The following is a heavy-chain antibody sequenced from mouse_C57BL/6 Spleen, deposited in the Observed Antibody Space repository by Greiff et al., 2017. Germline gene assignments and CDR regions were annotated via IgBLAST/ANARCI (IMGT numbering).Heavy chain of an antibody. CDR3: ARNWDAALFDY. V-gene: IGHV5-16*01. Sequence: EVKVVESEGGLVQPGSSMKLSCTASGFTFSDYYMAWVRQVPEKGLEWVANINYDGSSTYYLDSLKSRFIISRDNAKNILYLQMSSLKSEDTATYYCARNWDAALFDYWGQGTTLTVSS. CDR1: GFTFSDYY. D-gene: IGHD4-1*01. CDR2: INYDGSST. J-gene: IGHJ2*01.